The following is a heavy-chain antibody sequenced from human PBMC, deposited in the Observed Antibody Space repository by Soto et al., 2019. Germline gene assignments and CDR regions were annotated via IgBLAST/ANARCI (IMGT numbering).Heavy chain of an antibody. CDR1: GGTLKNSA. CDR2: IIPVFGPA. J-gene: IGHJ4*02. CDR3: GRGGSGAKVDS. V-gene: IGHV1-69*01. D-gene: IGHD6-25*01. Sequence: QVQLVQSGAEVKKPGSSVRVSCKASGGTLKNSAISWVRQAPGQGLEWMGGIIPVFGPALYTQKFQGRVTITADESTKPPFREGSSGRSGDAAVYYCGRGGSGAKVDSWGPGPLFTVSS.